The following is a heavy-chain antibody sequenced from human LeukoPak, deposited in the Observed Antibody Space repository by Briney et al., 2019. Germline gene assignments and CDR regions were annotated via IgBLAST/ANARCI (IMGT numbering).Heavy chain of an antibody. D-gene: IGHD3-22*01. CDR1: GYSISSGYY. J-gene: IGHJ4*02. CDR2: IYHSGST. Sequence: SETLSLTCAVSGYSISSGYYWGWIRQPPGKGLEWIGSIYHSGSTYYNPSLQSRVTISVDISKKQFSLRLTSVTAADTAVYYCARRRYFDSSGYNPTYYFDYWGQGILVTVAS. CDR3: ARRRYFDSSGYNPTYYFDY. V-gene: IGHV4-38-2*01.